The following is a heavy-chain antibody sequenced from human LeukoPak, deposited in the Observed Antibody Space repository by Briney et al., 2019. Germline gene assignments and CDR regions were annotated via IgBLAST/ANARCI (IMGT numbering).Heavy chain of an antibody. D-gene: IGHD3-10*01. J-gene: IGHJ3*02. CDR1: GGSINNGGYY. V-gene: IGHV4-31*03. CDR3: ARALWFGELPDAFDI. Sequence: SETLSLTCTVSGGSINNGGYYWSWIRQHPGKGLEWIGYIYYSGSSYYNPSLRSRVTISVDTSKNQFSLKLSSVTAADTAVYYCARALWFGELPDAFDIWGQGTMVTVSS. CDR2: IYYSGSS.